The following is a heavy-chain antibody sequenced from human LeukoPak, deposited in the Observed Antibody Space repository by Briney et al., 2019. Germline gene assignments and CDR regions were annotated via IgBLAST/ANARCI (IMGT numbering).Heavy chain of an antibody. V-gene: IGHV3-7*01. CDR1: GFTFSTYW. J-gene: IGHJ4*02. Sequence: GGFLRLSCAASGFTFSTYWMTWVRQAPGKGLEWVANINEDGSEKNHVDSVKGRFTISRDNAKNSLSLQVESLRVEDTAVYYCATRSQAPANWGQGTLVTVSS. CDR2: INEDGSEK. CDR3: ATRSQAPAN. D-gene: IGHD3-10*01.